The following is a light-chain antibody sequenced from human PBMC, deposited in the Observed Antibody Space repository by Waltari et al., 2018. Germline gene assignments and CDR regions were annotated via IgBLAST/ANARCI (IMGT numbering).Light chain of an antibody. V-gene: IGKV4-1*01. Sequence: DIVITQSPNSLAVPLGACGSITCMSSQSLLYNSNDNNYLALYQQKPGQPPKLLVYWASTRHSVVPDRFSGSGSATDFTLTISGLQAEDVAVYYCQQYYSRRTFGQGTRVEIK. CDR3: QQYYSRRT. CDR2: WAS. CDR1: QSLLYNSNDNNY. J-gene: IGKJ1*01.